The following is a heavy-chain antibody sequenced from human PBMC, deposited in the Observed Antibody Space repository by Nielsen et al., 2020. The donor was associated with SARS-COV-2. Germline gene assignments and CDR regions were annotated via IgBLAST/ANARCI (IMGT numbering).Heavy chain of an antibody. V-gene: IGHV1-18*01. CDR2: ISAYNGNT. Sequence: ASVNVSCKASGYTFTSYGISWVRQAPGQGLEWMGWISAYNGNTNYAQKLQGRVTMTTDTSTSTAYMELRSLRSDDTAVYYCARDVNMITFGGVMYYFDYWGQGTLVTVSS. CDR1: GYTFTSYG. CDR3: ARDVNMITFGGVMYYFDY. D-gene: IGHD3-16*01. J-gene: IGHJ4*02.